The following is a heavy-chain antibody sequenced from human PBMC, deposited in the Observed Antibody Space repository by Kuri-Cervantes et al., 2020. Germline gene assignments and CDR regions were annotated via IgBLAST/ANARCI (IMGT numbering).Heavy chain of an antibody. CDR1: GDNVSSKSVT. D-gene: IGHD3-16*01. CDR3: TRAFLGGMDV. Sequence: SQTLSLPCAISGDNVSSKSVTWNWIRQSPSRGLEWLGRTYSRSKWFKDYPVSMKGRITINQDTSKNQFSLQLNSVTPEDTAMYYCTRAFLGGMDVWGRGTTVTVSS. V-gene: IGHV6-1*01. J-gene: IGHJ6*02. CDR2: TYSRSKWFK.